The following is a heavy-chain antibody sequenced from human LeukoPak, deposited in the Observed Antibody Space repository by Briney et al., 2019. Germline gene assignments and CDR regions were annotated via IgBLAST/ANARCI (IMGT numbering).Heavy chain of an antibody. D-gene: IGHD2-2*01. V-gene: IGHV5-51*01. CDR1: GYSFTSYW. CDR2: IYPGDSDT. J-gene: IGHJ3*02. Sequence: GESLKISCKGSGYSFTSYWIGWVRQMPGKGLEWMGIIYPGDSDTRYSPSLQGQVTISADKSISTAYLQWSSLKASDTAMYYCARLLGYCSSTSCQPDAFDIWGQGTMVTVSS. CDR3: ARLLGYCSSTSCQPDAFDI.